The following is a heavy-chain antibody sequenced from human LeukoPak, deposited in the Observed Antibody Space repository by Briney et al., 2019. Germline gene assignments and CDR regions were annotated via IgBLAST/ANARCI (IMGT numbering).Heavy chain of an antibody. J-gene: IGHJ5*02. V-gene: IGHV1-2*02. D-gene: IGHD6-6*01. CDR2: INPNSGGT. Sequence: GESLKISCKASGYTFTGYYMHWVRQAPGQGLEWMGWINPNSGGTNYAQKFQGRVTMTRDTSISTAYMELSRLRSDDTAVYYCARDGSSSWFDPWGQGTLVTVSS. CDR3: ARDGSSSWFDP. CDR1: GYTFTGYY.